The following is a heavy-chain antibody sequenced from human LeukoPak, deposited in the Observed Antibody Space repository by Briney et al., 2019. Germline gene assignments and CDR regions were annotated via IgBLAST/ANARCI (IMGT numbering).Heavy chain of an antibody. J-gene: IGHJ3*02. D-gene: IGHD3-10*01. CDR1: GGSFSGYY. CDR2: INHSGST. V-gene: IGHV4-34*01. CDR3: ARVDAHGSGTSDDAFDI. Sequence: SETLSLTCAVSGGSFSGYYWSWIRQPPGKGLEWIGEINHSGSTNYNPSLKSRVTISVDTSKNQFSLKLSSVTAADTAVYYCARVDAHGSGTSDDAFDIWGQGTMVTVSS.